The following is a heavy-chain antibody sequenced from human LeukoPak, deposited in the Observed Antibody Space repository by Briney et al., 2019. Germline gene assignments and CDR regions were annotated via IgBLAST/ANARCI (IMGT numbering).Heavy chain of an antibody. J-gene: IGHJ6*02. CDR2: IYYSGST. CDR1: GGSISSSSYY. Sequence: SETLSLTCTVSGGSISSSSYYWGWIRQPLGKGLEWIGSIYYSGSTYYNPSLKSRVTISVDTSKNQFSLKLSSVTAAGTAVYYCARHLSATYGDYFYYYYGMDVWGQGTTVTVSS. CDR3: ARHLSATYGDYFYYYYGMDV. V-gene: IGHV4-39*01. D-gene: IGHD4-17*01.